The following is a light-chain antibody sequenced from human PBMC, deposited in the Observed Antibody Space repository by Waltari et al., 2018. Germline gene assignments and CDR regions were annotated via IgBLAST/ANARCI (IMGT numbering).Light chain of an antibody. Sequence: QSVLTQPPSASGPPGQRVTISCSGSYPNIGSNSVSWYQQLPGTAPKLLIFNNNHRPSVVPDRFSGSKSGTSASLAISGLRSEDEADYYCAAWDDNLRGVFGGGTRLAVL. CDR3: AAWDDNLRGV. J-gene: IGLJ2*01. CDR1: YPNIGSNS. CDR2: NNN. V-gene: IGLV1-47*01.